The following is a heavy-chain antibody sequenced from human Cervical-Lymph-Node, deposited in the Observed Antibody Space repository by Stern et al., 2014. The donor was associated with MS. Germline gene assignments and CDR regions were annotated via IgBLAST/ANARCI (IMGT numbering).Heavy chain of an antibody. CDR2: ISWNSGSI. D-gene: IGHD6-13*01. J-gene: IGHJ4*02. CDR1: GFTFDDYA. CDR3: AKDRKRWAAAGNPLFDY. V-gene: IGHV3-9*01. Sequence: VQLVQSGGGLVQPGRSLRLSCAASGFTFDDYAMHWVRQAPGKGLEWVSGISWNSGSIGYADSVKGRFTISRDNAKNSLYLQMNSLRAEDTALYYCAKDRKRWAAAGNPLFDYWGQGTLVTVSS.